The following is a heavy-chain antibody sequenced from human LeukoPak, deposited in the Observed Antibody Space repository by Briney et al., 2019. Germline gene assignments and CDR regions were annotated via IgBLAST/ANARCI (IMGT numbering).Heavy chain of an antibody. CDR3: ATGRSIDYFDN. CDR1: GDSISSSSYS. CDR2: IYYGGST. D-gene: IGHD2-21*01. V-gene: IGHV4-39*01. J-gene: IGHJ4*02. Sequence: PSETLSLTCTVSGDSISSSSYSWAWIRQPPGKGLEWIGSIYYGGSTYYNPSLKSRVTISIDTSKNQFFLRLSSVTAAETAVYYCATGRSIDYFDNWGQGTLVTVSS.